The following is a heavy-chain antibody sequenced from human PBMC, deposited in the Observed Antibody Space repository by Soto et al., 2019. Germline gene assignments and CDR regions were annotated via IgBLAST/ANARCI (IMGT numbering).Heavy chain of an antibody. D-gene: IGHD5-12*01. V-gene: IGHV3-30*18. CDR3: AKDGSGYENYYYYYGMDV. CDR2: ISYDGSNK. CDR1: GFTFSSYG. J-gene: IGHJ6*02. Sequence: QVQLVESGGGVVQPGRSLRLSCAASGFTFSSYGMHWVRQAPGKGLEWVAVISYDGSNKYYADSVKGRFTISRDNSKNPXXLQMNSLRAEDTAVYYCAKDGSGYENYYYYYGMDVWGQGTTVTVSS.